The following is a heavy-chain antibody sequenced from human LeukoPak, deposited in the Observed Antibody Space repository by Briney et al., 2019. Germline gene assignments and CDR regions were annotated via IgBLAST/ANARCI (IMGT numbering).Heavy chain of an antibody. J-gene: IGHJ4*02. V-gene: IGHV4-39*07. CDR1: APSVGRSSYC. CDR2: IYYSEST. D-gene: IGHD5-18*01. CDR3: ARGPRGYIGY. Sequence: SEALSLTCTLAAPSVGRSSYCWGWIRQPPGKGLEWIRSIYYSESTYYNPSLKSRVTISEDTYKTQFSLKLSSVTAADTALYYCARGPRGYIGYWGQGTLVTVSS.